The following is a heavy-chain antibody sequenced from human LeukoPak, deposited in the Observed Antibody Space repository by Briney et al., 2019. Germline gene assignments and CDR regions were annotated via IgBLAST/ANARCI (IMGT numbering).Heavy chain of an antibody. CDR2: IHYSGTT. J-gene: IGHJ4*02. Sequence: SETLSLTCTVSGGSISSNYWSWIRQPPGRGLEWIGYIHYSGTTNYNPSLKSRFTISVDTSKNQFSLKLSSVTAADTAVYYCARGPITMVRGVMYFDYWGQGTLVTVSS. CDR3: ARGPITMVRGVMYFDY. V-gene: IGHV4-59*01. CDR1: GGSISSNY. D-gene: IGHD3-10*01.